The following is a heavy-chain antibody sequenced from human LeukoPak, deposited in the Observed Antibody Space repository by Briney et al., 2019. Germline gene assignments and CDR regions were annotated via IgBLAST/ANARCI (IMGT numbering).Heavy chain of an antibody. CDR3: ASGPDSSGWYGDY. CDR2: ISDSGGST. CDR1: GFTFSSYA. Sequence: GGSLRLSCAASGFTFSSYAMSWVRQAPGKGLEGVSAISDSGGSTYYADSEKGRYTIYRDNSKNTLYMQVNSVRAGDTAVYFCASGPDSSGWYGDYWGQGTLVTVSS. V-gene: IGHV3-23*01. J-gene: IGHJ4*02. D-gene: IGHD6-19*01.